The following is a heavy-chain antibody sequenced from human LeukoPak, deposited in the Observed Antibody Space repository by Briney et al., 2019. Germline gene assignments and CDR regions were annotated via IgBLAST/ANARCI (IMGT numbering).Heavy chain of an antibody. J-gene: IGHJ4*02. CDR2: ISGSGGDR. V-gene: IGHV3-23*01. CDR3: SKDGRSSTPGY. D-gene: IGHD2-2*01. Sequence: GGSLRLSCAASGFSFSDYVMSWVRQAPGKGLEWVSSISGSGGDRYYTDSVKGRFTISRDNSRSTLYLQMNKLRGEYMAVYFCSKDGRSSTPGYWGQGTLVTVSS. CDR1: GFSFSDYV.